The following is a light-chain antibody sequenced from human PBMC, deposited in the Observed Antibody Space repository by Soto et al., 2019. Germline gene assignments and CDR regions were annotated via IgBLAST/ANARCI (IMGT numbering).Light chain of an antibody. CDR1: SSDVGGYNY. Sequence: QSALTQPASVSGAPGQSITISCTGPSSDVGGYNYVSWYQQHPGKAPKLMIYDVSNRPSGVSNRFSGSKSGNTASLTISGLQAEDEADYYCSSYTSSRDVFGTGTKVTVL. V-gene: IGLV2-14*01. CDR2: DVS. J-gene: IGLJ1*01. CDR3: SSYTSSRDV.